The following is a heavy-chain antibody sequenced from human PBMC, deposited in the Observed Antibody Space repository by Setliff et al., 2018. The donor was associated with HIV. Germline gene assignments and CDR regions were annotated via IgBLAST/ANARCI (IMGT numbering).Heavy chain of an antibody. CDR1: GFSIKNDNW. J-gene: IGHJ5*01. V-gene: IGHV4-4*02. D-gene: IGHD1-7*01. CDR3: ARVRLELRQYWFDS. CDR2: IYYNGIT. Sequence: SETLSLTCVVSGFSIKNDNWWNWVRQTPGKGLEWIASIYYNGITNYNPSLKSRVTISVDTSKNQFSLKLNSVTAADTAVYYCARVRLELRQYWFDSWGQGSPVTVSS.